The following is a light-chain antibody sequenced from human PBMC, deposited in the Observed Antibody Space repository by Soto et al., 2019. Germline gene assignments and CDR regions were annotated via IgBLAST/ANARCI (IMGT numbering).Light chain of an antibody. CDR1: QDIRNF. V-gene: IGKV1-27*01. CDR3: QKYSSVPV. CDR2: AAS. Sequence: DIQMTQSPTSLSASVGDRVTITCRASQDIRNFVAWYQQKPGKAPKLLIYAASTLQSGVPSRFSGSGSRTDFTLTINSLQPEDVATYSCQKYSSVPVFGPGTKVVIK. J-gene: IGKJ3*01.